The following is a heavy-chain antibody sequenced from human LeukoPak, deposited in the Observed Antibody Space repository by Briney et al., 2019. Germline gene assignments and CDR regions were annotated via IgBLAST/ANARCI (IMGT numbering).Heavy chain of an antibody. J-gene: IGHJ4*02. CDR1: GFTFSSYE. CDR2: ISSSGSTI. D-gene: IGHD2-15*01. V-gene: IGHV3-48*03. CDR3: ARDRCSGGSCGLDY. Sequence: PGGSLRFSCAASGFTFSSYEMNWVRQAPGKGLEWVSYISSSGSTIYYADSVKGRFTISRDNAKNSLYLQMNSLRAEDTAVYYCARDRCSGGSCGLDYWGQGTLVTVSS.